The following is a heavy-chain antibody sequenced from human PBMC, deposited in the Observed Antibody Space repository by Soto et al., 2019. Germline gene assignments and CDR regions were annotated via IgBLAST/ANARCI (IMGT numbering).Heavy chain of an antibody. J-gene: IGHJ4*02. V-gene: IGHV1-69*13. CDR3: ARDQAYCSGGSCRFDY. CDR2: IIPIFGTA. CDR1: GGTFSSYA. Sequence: ASVKVSCKASGGTFSSYAISWVRQAPGQGLEWMGGIIPIFGTANYAQKFQGRVTITADESTSTAYMELSSLRSEDTAEYYCARDQAYCSGGSCRFDYWGQGTLVTVSS. D-gene: IGHD2-15*01.